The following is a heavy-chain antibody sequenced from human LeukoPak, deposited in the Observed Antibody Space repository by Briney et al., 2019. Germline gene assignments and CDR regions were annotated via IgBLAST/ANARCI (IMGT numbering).Heavy chain of an antibody. Sequence: SGESLRLSCAASGFTFNTYVMSWVRQAPGKGLEWVLAISGSGGSTYYADSVKGRFTISRDNSKNTLYLQMNSLRGEDTAVYYCSKLSTVRGSTFDYWGQGTLVTVSS. J-gene: IGHJ4*02. V-gene: IGHV3-23*01. CDR2: ISGSGGST. CDR3: SKLSTVRGSTFDY. D-gene: IGHD3-10*01. CDR1: GFTFNTYV.